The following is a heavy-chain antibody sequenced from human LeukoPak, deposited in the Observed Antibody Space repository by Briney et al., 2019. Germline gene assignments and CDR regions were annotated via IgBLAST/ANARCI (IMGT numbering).Heavy chain of an antibody. CDR1: GFTFSNYW. CDR3: AGAYSAYDPFDY. D-gene: IGHD5-12*01. Sequence: PGGSLTLSCAASGFTFSNYWMHWVRQAPGKGLVWVSRLNADGNSITYADSVRGRFTISRDNAKNTVHLQMNSLRVEDTAIYFCAGAYSAYDPFDYWGQGILVTVSS. V-gene: IGHV3-74*01. CDR2: LNADGNSI. J-gene: IGHJ4*02.